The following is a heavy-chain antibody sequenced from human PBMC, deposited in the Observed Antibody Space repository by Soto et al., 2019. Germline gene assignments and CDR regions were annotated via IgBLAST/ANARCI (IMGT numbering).Heavy chain of an antibody. CDR1: GGSLSSYY. J-gene: IGHJ4*02. Sequence: QVQLQESGPGLVKPSETLSLTCTVSGGSLSSYYWSWIRQPPGKGLEWIGYMYYSGSTNYNPALKRRVTISGDTSKNQFSLKLSSVTAADTAVYYGARGGYPSIDYGGQGTLVSLSS. CDR3: ARGGYPSIDY. V-gene: IGHV4-59*01. CDR2: MYYSGST. D-gene: IGHD5-12*01.